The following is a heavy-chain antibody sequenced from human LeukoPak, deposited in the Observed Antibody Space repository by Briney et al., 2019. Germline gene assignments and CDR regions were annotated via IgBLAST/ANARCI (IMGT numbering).Heavy chain of an antibody. Sequence: GGSLRLSCAASGFTFSDYYMTWIRPAPGKGLEWGSYISGSSEYIHYADSVKGRFTISRDTAKNSLYLQMNSLRAEDTAVYYCARVAVITAAGTYDYWGQGTLVTVSS. CDR2: ISGSSEYI. V-gene: IGHV3-11*05. J-gene: IGHJ4*02. CDR1: GFTFSDYY. D-gene: IGHD6-13*01. CDR3: ARVAVITAAGTYDY.